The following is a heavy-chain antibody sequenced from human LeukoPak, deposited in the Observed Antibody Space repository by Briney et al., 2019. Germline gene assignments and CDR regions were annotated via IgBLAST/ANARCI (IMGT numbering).Heavy chain of an antibody. V-gene: IGHV1-46*01. CDR1: GYTFTSYY. CDR3: ARDPVTIFGVNYYMDV. D-gene: IGHD3-3*01. CDR2: INPSGGST. Sequence: ASVKVSCKASGYTFTSYYMHWVRQAPGQGLDWMGIINPSGGSTSYAQKFQGRVTMTRDTSTSTVYMELSSLRSEDTAVYYCARDPVTIFGVNYYMDVWGKGTTVTVSS. J-gene: IGHJ6*03.